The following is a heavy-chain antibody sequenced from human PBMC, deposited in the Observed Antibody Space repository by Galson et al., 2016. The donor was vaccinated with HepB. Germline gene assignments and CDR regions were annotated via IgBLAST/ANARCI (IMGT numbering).Heavy chain of an antibody. D-gene: IGHD6-19*01. V-gene: IGHV3-33*06. CDR2: IWYDGSNK. CDR3: AKGLKAPGYYYYIDV. CDR1: GFTFSTYG. Sequence: SLRLSCAASGFTFSTYGMHWVRQAPGKGLEWVAGIWYDGSNKYYADSVKGRFTISRDNSKNTLYLQMNSLRTEDTAVYYCAKGLKAPGYYYYIDVWGKGTTVTVSS. J-gene: IGHJ6*03.